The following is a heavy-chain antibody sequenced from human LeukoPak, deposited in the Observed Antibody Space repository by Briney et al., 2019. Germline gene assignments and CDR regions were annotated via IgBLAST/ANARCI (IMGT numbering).Heavy chain of an antibody. V-gene: IGHV1-69*05. D-gene: IGHD4-17*01. CDR1: GGTFSSYA. CDR3: ARARGNYGDYGDYAY. Sequence: SVKVSCKASGGTFSSYAISWGRQAPGQGLEWMGRIIPIFGTANYAQKFQGRVTITTDESTSTAYMELSSLRSEDTAVYYCARARGNYGDYGDYAYWGQGTLVTVSS. J-gene: IGHJ4*02. CDR2: IIPIFGTA.